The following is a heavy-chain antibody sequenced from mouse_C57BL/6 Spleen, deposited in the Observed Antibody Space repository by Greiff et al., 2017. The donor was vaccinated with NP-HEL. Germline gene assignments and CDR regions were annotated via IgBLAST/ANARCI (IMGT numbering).Heavy chain of an antibody. CDR2: IHPSDSDP. CDR1: GYTFTSYW. J-gene: IGHJ3*01. CDR3: AFSTMVTTRFAY. V-gene: IGHV1-74*01. D-gene: IGHD2-2*01. Sequence: VQLQQPGAELVKPGASVKVSCKASGYTFTSYWMHWVKQRPGQGLEWIGRIHPSDSDPNYNQKFKGKATLTVDKSSSTAYMQLSSLTSEDSAVYDCAFSTMVTTRFAYWGQGTLVTVSA.